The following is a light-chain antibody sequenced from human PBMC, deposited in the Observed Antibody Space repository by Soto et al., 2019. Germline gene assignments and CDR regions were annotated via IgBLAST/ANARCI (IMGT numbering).Light chain of an antibody. V-gene: IGKV3-20*01. CDR3: QQYDTSPLT. J-gene: IGKJ4*01. CDR1: QSVSSNY. CDR2: GAS. Sequence: DIVLTQSPGTLSLSPGERATLSCRASQSVSSNYLAWYQQKPGRAPRLLIFGASIRAAGIPDRFSGSASGTDFTLTISGLEPEDFAVYYCQQYDTSPLTFGGGTKVDIK.